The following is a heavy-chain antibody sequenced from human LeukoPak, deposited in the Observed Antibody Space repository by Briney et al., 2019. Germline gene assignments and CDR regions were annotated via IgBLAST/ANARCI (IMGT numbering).Heavy chain of an antibody. J-gene: IGHJ3*02. D-gene: IGHD1-26*01. Sequence: SETLSLTCTVSGGSISSYYWSWIRQPPGEGLEWIGYIYYSGSTNYNPSLKSRVTISVDTSKNQFSLKLSSVTAADTAVYYCARDRATRGAFDIWGQGTMVTVSS. CDR3: ARDRATRGAFDI. CDR1: GGSISSYY. V-gene: IGHV4-59*01. CDR2: IYYSGST.